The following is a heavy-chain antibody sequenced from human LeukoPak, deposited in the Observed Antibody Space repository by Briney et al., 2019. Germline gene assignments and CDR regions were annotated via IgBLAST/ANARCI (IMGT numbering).Heavy chain of an antibody. CDR2: IYYSGST. Sequence: PSETLSLTCDVSGGSFNDYYWSWIRQPPGKGLEWIGYIYYSGSTYYNPSLKSRVTISVDTSKNQFSLKLSSVTAADTAVYYCARDNKATTGIDYWGQGTLVTVSS. CDR3: ARDNKATTGIDY. V-gene: IGHV4-30-4*01. CDR1: GGSFNDYY. D-gene: IGHD5-12*01. J-gene: IGHJ4*02.